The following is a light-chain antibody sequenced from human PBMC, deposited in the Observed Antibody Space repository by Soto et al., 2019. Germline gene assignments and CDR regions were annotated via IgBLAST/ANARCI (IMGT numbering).Light chain of an antibody. Sequence: AIQVTQSPSSLSASVGDRVTITCRASQDIGGALAWYQQKPGKAPNLLIYDVSTLESGVPSRFSGSGSGTEFTLTISSLQPEDFGTFYCQQFNSYPITFGHGTRLEIK. V-gene: IGKV1-13*02. CDR2: DVS. CDR3: QQFNSYPIT. CDR1: QDIGGA. J-gene: IGKJ5*01.